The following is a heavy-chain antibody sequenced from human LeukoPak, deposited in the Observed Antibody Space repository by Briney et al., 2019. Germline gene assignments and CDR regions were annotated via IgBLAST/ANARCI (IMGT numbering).Heavy chain of an antibody. D-gene: IGHD4-11*01. J-gene: IGHJ5*02. CDR1: GDSVSSNSAA. Sequence: SQTLSLTCVISGDSVSSNSAAWNWIRQSPWRGLKWLGTTKYRSKWIYHYAGSVKSRITINPDTSKNQFSLKLSSVTAADTAVYYCARGHDYSNYHDWFDPWGQGTLVTVSS. CDR3: ARGHDYSNYHDWFDP. CDR2: TKYRSKWIY. V-gene: IGHV6-1*01.